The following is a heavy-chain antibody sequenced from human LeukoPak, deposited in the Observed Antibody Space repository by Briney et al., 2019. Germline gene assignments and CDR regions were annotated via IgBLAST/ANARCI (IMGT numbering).Heavy chain of an antibody. V-gene: IGHV1-69*05. CDR2: IIPIFGTA. CDR1: GGTFSSYA. J-gene: IGHJ5*02. CDR3: ARGYRFTPPPWVGGNNWFDP. Sequence: ASVKVSCKASGGTFSSYAISWVRQAPGQGLEWMGGIIPIFGTANYAQKFQGRVTITTDESTSTAYMELSSLRSEDTAVYYCARGYRFTPPPWVGGNNWFDPWGQGTPVTVSS. D-gene: IGHD3-16*01.